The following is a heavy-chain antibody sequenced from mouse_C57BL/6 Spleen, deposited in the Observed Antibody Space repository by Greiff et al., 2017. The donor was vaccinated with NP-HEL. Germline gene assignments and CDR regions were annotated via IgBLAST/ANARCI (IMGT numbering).Heavy chain of an antibody. CDR1: GYTFTSYW. D-gene: IGHD2-1*01. CDR2: INPSNGGT. CDR3: ARSGNYVFYWYFDV. J-gene: IGHJ1*03. Sequence: QVQLQQPGTELVKPGASVKLSCKASGYTFTSYWMHWVKQRPGQGLEWIGNINPSNGGTNYNEKFKSKATLTVDKSSSTAYMQLSRLTSEDSAVYYCARSGNYVFYWYFDVWGTGTTVTVSS. V-gene: IGHV1-53*01.